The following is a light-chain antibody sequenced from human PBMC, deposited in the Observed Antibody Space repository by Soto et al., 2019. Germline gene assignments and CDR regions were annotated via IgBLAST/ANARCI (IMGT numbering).Light chain of an antibody. Sequence: ELVLTQSPGTLSLSPGERATLSCRASQSIASSYLAWYQQRPGQAPRLLVSGTSSRATGIPDRFSGSGSGTDFTLTITRLEPEDFAVYYCQQYNNWPPYTFGQGTKLEIK. CDR3: QQYNNWPPYT. V-gene: IGKV3-20*01. CDR2: GTS. J-gene: IGKJ2*01. CDR1: QSIASSY.